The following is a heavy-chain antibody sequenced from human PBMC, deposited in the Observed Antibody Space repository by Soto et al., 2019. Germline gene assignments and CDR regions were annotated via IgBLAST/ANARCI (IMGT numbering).Heavy chain of an antibody. V-gene: IGHV3-33*01. CDR3: AREFRVVRGRSDLFDN. CDR2: IWYDGSNK. CDR1: GFTFSSYG. Sequence: PGGSLRLSCAASGFTFSSYGMHWVRQAPGKGLEWVAVIWYDGSNKYYADSVKGRFTISRDNSKNTLYLQMNSLRAEDTAVYYCAREFRVVRGRSDLFDNWGQETLVNVSS. J-gene: IGHJ4*02. D-gene: IGHD3-3*01.